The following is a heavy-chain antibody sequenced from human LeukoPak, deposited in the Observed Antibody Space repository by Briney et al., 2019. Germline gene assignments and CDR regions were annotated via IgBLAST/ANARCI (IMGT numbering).Heavy chain of an antibody. V-gene: IGHV1-18*01. J-gene: IGHJ4*02. Sequence: ASVKVPCKASGYTFTNYGISWVRQTPGQGLEWMGWISGYNGNTNYAQKSQGRVTMTTDTSTNAAHMELRSLRSDDTAVYYCARDCGYQCLFDYWGQGTLVTVSS. CDR3: ARDCGYQCLFDY. CDR2: ISGYNGNT. CDR1: GYTFTNYG. D-gene: IGHD5-12*01.